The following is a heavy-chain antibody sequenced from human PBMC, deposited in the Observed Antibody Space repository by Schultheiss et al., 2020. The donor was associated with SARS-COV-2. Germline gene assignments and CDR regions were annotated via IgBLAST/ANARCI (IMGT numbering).Heavy chain of an antibody. V-gene: IGHV3-21*01. CDR1: GFTFSSYS. D-gene: IGHD6-13*01. CDR2: ISSSSSYI. CDR3: ATGIGSSSFNGMDV. J-gene: IGHJ6*02. Sequence: GGSLRLSCAASGFTFSSYSMNWVRQAPGKGLEWVSSISSSSSYIYYADSVKGRFTISRDNAKNSLYLQMNSLRAEDTAVYYCATGIGSSSFNGMDVWGQGTTVTVSS.